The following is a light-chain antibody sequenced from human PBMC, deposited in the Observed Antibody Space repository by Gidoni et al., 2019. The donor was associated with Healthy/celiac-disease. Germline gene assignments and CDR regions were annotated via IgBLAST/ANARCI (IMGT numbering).Light chain of an antibody. J-gene: IGKJ4*01. CDR3: QQRSNWPPL. Sequence: EIVLTQSPATLSLSPGERATLSCRACQSVSSYLAWYQQKPGQAPRLLIYGASNRATGIPARFSGSGSGTDFTLTISSLEPEDFAVYYCQQRSNWPPLFGGGTKVEIK. CDR1: QSVSSY. V-gene: IGKV3-11*01. CDR2: GAS.